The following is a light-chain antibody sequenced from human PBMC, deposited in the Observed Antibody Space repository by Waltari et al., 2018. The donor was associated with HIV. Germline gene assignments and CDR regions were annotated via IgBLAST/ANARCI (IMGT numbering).Light chain of an antibody. Sequence: QSVLTQPPSVSAAPGPTLTISCSGSSSTLANDYVSWYQHVPGAAPKLLIYDNNKRPSGIPDRFSGSKSGTSATLDITGLQTGDEADYYCGTWDPRLSVGVFGGGTKLTVL. J-gene: IGLJ2*01. V-gene: IGLV1-51*01. CDR3: GTWDPRLSVGV. CDR1: SSTLANDY. CDR2: DNN.